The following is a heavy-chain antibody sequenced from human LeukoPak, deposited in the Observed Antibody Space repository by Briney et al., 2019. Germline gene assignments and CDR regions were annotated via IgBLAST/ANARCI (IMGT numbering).Heavy chain of an antibody. J-gene: IGHJ4*02. D-gene: IGHD2-15*01. CDR1: GGSISSGDYY. V-gene: IGHV4-30-4*08. CDR3: ARAGRNRGGGRTFDY. Sequence: SETLSLTCTVSGGSISSGDYYWSWIRQPPGKGLEWIGYIYYSGSTYYNPSLKSRVTISVDTSKNQFSLKLSSVTAADTAVYYCARAGRNRGGGRTFDYWGQGTLVTVSS. CDR2: IYYSGST.